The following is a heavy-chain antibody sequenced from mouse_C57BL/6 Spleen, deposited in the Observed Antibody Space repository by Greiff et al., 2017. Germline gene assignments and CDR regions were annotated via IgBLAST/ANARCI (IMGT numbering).Heavy chain of an antibody. D-gene: IGHD2-4*01. CDR3: ARTPRYDYDDERVFDY. CDR2: IYPGSGST. CDR1: GYTFTSYW. V-gene: IGHV1-55*01. J-gene: IGHJ2*01. Sequence: QVQLQQPGAELVKPGASVKMSCKASGYTFTSYWITWVKQRPGQGLEWIGDIYPGSGSTNYNEKFKSKATLTVDTSSSTAYMQLSSLTSEDSAVYYCARTPRYDYDDERVFDYWGQGTTRTVSS.